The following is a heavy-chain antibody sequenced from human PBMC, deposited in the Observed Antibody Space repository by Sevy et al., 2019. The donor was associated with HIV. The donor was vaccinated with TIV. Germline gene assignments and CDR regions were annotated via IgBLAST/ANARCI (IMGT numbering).Heavy chain of an antibody. D-gene: IGHD3-22*01. V-gene: IGHV3-23*01. Sequence: GGSLRLSCAVSGFSFDSYGMTWVRQAPGKGLEWVSGTSGSGTRTYYADSVKGRFIISRDNSKNTLYLQMNSLRSEDTGMYYCAKGGGGHYDPDEIGYYFYYYNMDVWGKGTTVTVSS. CDR3: AKGGGGHYDPDEIGYYFYYYNMDV. J-gene: IGHJ6*03. CDR1: GFSFDSYG. CDR2: TSGSGTRT.